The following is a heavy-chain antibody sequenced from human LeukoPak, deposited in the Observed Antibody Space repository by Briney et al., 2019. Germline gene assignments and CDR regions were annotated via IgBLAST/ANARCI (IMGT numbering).Heavy chain of an antibody. J-gene: IGHJ4*02. CDR2: IRYDGSNK. D-gene: IGHD2-15*01. Sequence: GGSLRLSCAASGFTFSSYGMHWVRQAPGKGLEWVAFIRYDGSNKYYADSVKGRFTISGDNSKNTLYLQMNSLRAEDTAVYYCAKDWCSGGSCYSDYWGQGTLVTVSS. CDR1: GFTFSSYG. CDR3: AKDWCSGGSCYSDY. V-gene: IGHV3-30*02.